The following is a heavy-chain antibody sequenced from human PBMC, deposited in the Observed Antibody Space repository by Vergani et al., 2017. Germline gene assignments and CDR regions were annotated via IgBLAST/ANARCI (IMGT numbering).Heavy chain of an antibody. V-gene: IGHV4-31*03. Sequence: QVQLQESGPGLVKPSQTLSLTCTVSGGSISSGGYYWSWIRQHPGKGLEWIGYIYYSGSTYYNPSLKSRVTISVDTSKNQFSLKLSSVTAADTAVYYCARDGAQTADYGDYHFDYWGQGTLVTVSS. J-gene: IGHJ4*02. CDR2: IYYSGST. CDR3: ARDGAQTADYGDYHFDY. CDR1: GGSISSGGYY. D-gene: IGHD4-17*01.